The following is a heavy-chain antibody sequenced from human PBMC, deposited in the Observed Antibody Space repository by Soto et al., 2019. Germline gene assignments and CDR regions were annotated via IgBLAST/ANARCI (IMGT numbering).Heavy chain of an antibody. J-gene: IGHJ6*02. Sequence: ASVKVSCKASGGTFSSYTISWVRQAPGQRLEWMGRINASIGNTKYAQKFQGRVTITRDTSASTAYMELSSLRSEDTAVYYCASSYYGSGNPKDYYYGMDVWGQGTTVTVS. V-gene: IGHV1-3*01. CDR2: INASIGNT. D-gene: IGHD3-10*01. CDR3: ASSYYGSGNPKDYYYGMDV. CDR1: GGTFSSYT.